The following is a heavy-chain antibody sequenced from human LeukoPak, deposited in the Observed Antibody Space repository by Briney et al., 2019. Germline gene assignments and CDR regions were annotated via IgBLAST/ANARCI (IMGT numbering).Heavy chain of an antibody. J-gene: IGHJ5*02. V-gene: IGHV1-69*06. D-gene: IGHD3-10*01. CDR2: IIPIFVTA. Sequence: SVKVSCKASGGTFSSYAISWVRQAPGQGLEWMGGIIPIFVTANYAQKFQGRVTITADKSTSTAYMELSSLRSEDTAVYYCARRGSSGSYYNNWFDPWGQGTLVTVSS. CDR1: GGTFSSYA. CDR3: ARRGSSGSYYNNWFDP.